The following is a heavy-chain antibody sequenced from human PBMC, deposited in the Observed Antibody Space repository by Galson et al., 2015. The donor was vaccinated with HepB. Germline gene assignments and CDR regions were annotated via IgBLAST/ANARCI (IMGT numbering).Heavy chain of an antibody. V-gene: IGHV1-3*01. Sequence: SVKVSCKASGYTFTSYAMHWVRQAPGQRLEWMGWINAGNGNTKYSQKFQGRVTITRDTSASTAYMELSSLRSGDTAVYYCARGGMEWMVQGVTPLEYWGQGTLVTVSS. J-gene: IGHJ4*02. CDR3: ARGGMEWMVQGVTPLEY. CDR1: GYTFTSYA. D-gene: IGHD3-10*01. CDR2: INAGNGNT.